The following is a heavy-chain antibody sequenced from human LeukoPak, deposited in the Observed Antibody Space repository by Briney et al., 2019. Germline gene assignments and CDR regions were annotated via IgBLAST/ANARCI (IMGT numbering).Heavy chain of an antibody. J-gene: IGHJ3*02. CDR3: ARVNPLMAPGAFDI. D-gene: IGHD2-8*01. V-gene: IGHV3-33*01. CDR1: GFTFSSYG. Sequence: GGSLGLSCAASGFTFSSYGMHWVRQAPGKGLEWVAVIWYDGSNKYYADSVKGRFTISRDNSKNTLYLQMNSLRAEDTAIFYCARVNPLMAPGAFDIWGQGTMVAVSS. CDR2: IWYDGSNK.